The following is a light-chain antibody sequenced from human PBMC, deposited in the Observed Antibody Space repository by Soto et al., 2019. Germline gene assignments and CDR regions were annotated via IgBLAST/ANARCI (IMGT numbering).Light chain of an antibody. J-gene: IGLJ1*01. V-gene: IGLV2-23*02. CDR2: EVS. CDR3: CSYAGSSTPLI. CDR1: SSDVGSYNL. Sequence: QSALTQPASVSGSPGQSITISCTGTSSDVGSYNLVSWYQQHPGKAPKLMIYEVSKRPSGGSNRFSGSKSGNTASLTISGLQAEDEADYYCCSYAGSSTPLIFGTGTKLTVL.